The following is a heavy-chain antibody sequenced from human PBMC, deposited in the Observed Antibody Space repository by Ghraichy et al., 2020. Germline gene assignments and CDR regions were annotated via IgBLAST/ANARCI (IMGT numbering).Heavy chain of an antibody. CDR3: ASANTDLDY. CDR2: ISSSGSNK. V-gene: IGHV3-48*03. J-gene: IGHJ4*02. Sequence: GESLNISCAASGFTFSSYDMIWVRQAPGKGLEWVSYISSSGSNKYYADSVKGRFTISRDNAWNSLYLQMNSLRAEDKAFYYCASANTDLDYWGQGTLVTVSS. CDR1: GFTFSSYD.